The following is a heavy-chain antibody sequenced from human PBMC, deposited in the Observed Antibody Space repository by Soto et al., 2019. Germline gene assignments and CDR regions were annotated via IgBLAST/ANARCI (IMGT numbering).Heavy chain of an antibody. CDR2: ISYSGTT. D-gene: IGHD1-1*01. CDR1: GGSLSSYY. Sequence: SETLSLTCTVSGGSLSSYYWSWIRRPPGMGLEWIASISYSGTTNYNSSLKSRVTISIDTSKNQFSLKLNSVTAADTAVYYCAREGYNFAPLDYWGQGALVPVSP. V-gene: IGHV4-59*01. CDR3: AREGYNFAPLDY. J-gene: IGHJ4*02.